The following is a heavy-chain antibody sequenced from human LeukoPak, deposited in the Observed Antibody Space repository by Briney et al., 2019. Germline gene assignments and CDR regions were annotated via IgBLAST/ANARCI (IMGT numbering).Heavy chain of an antibody. J-gene: IGHJ4*02. Sequence: GGSLRLSCAASGFTFSSYGMHWVRQAPGKGLEWVAVISYDGSNKYYADSVKGRFTISRDNSKNTLYLQMNSLRAEDTAVYYCAKDQSQQWLASYYFDYWGQGTLVTVSS. V-gene: IGHV3-30*18. CDR1: GFTFSSYG. D-gene: IGHD6-19*01. CDR3: AKDQSQQWLASYYFDY. CDR2: ISYDGSNK.